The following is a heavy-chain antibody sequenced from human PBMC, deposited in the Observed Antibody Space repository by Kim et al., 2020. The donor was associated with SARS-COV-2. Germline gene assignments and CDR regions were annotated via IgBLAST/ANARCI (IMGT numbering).Heavy chain of an antibody. J-gene: IGHJ4*02. V-gene: IGHV3-23*01. CDR1: GFTFMYYA. CDR3: AKDPTNNSREDH. Sequence: GGSLRLSCAASGFTFMYYAMSWVRQAPGKGLEWVSTISGSGGNTYYADSVKGRFTVSRDNSKDTMYLQMNSLRAEDTAVYYCAKDPTNNSREDHWGQGTLVTVSS. D-gene: IGHD1-1*01. CDR2: ISGSGGNT.